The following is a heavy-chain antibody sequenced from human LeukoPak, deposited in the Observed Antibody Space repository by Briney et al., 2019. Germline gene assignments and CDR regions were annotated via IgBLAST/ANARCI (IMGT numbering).Heavy chain of an antibody. CDR3: ATSVDTALDFDY. CDR1: GFTFSDYY. Sequence: GGSLRLSCAASGFTFSDYYMSWIRQAPGKGLEWVSYISSSSTYTNYADSVKGRSTIYRDNAKNSLYLQMNSLRAEDTAVYYCATSVDTALDFDYWGQGTLVTVSS. CDR2: ISSSSTYT. D-gene: IGHD5-18*01. V-gene: IGHV3-11*03. J-gene: IGHJ4*02.